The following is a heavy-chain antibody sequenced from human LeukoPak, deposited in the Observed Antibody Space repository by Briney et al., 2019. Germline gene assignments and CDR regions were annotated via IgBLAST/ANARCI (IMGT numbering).Heavy chain of an antibody. Sequence: SETLSLTCAVYGGSFSGYYWGWIRQPPGKGLEWIGEINHSGSTNYNPSLKSRVTISVDTSKNQLSLKLSSVTAADTAVCYCARPYYYDSRIDPWGQGILVTVSS. V-gene: IGHV4-34*01. CDR1: GGSFSGYY. CDR3: ARPYYYDSRIDP. J-gene: IGHJ5*02. D-gene: IGHD3-22*01. CDR2: INHSGST.